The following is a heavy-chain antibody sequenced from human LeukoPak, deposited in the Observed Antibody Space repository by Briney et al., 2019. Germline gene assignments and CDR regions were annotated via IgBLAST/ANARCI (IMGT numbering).Heavy chain of an antibody. CDR3: AKVDCSSTSCPLNYYYYYMDV. Sequence: GGSLRLSCAASGFTFSSYGMHWVRQAPGKGLEWVAFIRYDGSNKYYADSVKGRFTISRDNSKNTLYLQMNSLRAEDTAVYYCAKVDCSSTSCPLNYYYYYMDVWGKGTTVTVSS. J-gene: IGHJ6*03. CDR1: GFTFSSYG. D-gene: IGHD2-2*01. CDR2: IRYDGSNK. V-gene: IGHV3-30*02.